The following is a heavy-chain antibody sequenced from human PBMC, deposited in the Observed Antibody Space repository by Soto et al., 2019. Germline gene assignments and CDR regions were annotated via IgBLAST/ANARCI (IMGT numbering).Heavy chain of an antibody. CDR2: IYYSGST. V-gene: IGHV4-59*01. D-gene: IGHD1-26*01. CDR3: ARDGRRHSYGMDV. CDR1: GGSISSYC. J-gene: IGHJ6*02. Sequence: SETLSLTCTVSGGSISSYCWSWIRQPPGKGLEWIGYIYYSGSTNYNPSLKSRVTISVDTSKNQFSLKLSSVTAADTAVYYCARDGRRHSYGMDVWGQGTTVTVSS.